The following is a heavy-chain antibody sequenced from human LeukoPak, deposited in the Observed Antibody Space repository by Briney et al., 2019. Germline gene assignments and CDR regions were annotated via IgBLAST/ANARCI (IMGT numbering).Heavy chain of an antibody. CDR2: IYSGGST. V-gene: IGHV3-66*01. J-gene: IGHJ4*02. Sequence: GGSLRLSCAASGFIFSDFTMTWVRQAPGKGLEWVSVIYSGGSTYYADSVKGRFTISRDNSKNTLYLQMNSLRAEDTAVYYCARSYNWNYFDYWGEGTLVTVSS. CDR1: GFIFSDFT. CDR3: ARSYNWNYFDY. D-gene: IGHD1-20*01.